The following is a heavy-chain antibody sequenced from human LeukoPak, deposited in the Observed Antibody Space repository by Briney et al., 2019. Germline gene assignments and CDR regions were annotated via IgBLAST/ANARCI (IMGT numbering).Heavy chain of an antibody. Sequence: GGSLRLSCAASGFTVSSNYMSWVRQAPGKGLVWVSVIYSGGSTYYADSVKGRFTISRDNSKNTLYLQMNSLRAEDTAVYYCAREYSGYGDYGYWGQGTLVTVSS. J-gene: IGHJ4*02. D-gene: IGHD4-17*01. CDR2: IYSGGST. CDR1: GFTVSSNY. V-gene: IGHV3-53*01. CDR3: AREYSGYGDYGY.